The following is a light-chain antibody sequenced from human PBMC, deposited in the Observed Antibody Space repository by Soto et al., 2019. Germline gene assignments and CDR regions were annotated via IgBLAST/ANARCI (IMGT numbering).Light chain of an antibody. CDR3: QQSYMDPIT. Sequence: DIQMTQSPSSLSASVGNRVTITCRASQSISTYLNWYQKKPWKAPNLLIYDASRLQSGVPSRFSGSGGGTDFTLSISSVQPADFATYFCQQSYMDPITFGQGTQLEI. CDR2: DAS. V-gene: IGKV1-39*01. J-gene: IGKJ5*01. CDR1: QSISTY.